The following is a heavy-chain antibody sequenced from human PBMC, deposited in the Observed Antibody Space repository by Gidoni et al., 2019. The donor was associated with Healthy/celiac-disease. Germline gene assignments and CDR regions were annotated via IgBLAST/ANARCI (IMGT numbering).Heavy chain of an antibody. CDR3: AAGGEGYEDY. V-gene: IGHV1-58*01. CDR2: IVVGSGNT. J-gene: IGHJ4*02. D-gene: IGHD3-16*01. Sequence: QMQLVQSGPEVTKPGTSVKVSCKASGFTFTSSAVQWVRQARGQRLEWLGWIVVGSGNTNYAQKLQERVTMTRDMSTSTAYMELSSLRSEDTAVYYCAAGGEGYEDYWGQGTLVTVSS. CDR1: GFTFTSSA.